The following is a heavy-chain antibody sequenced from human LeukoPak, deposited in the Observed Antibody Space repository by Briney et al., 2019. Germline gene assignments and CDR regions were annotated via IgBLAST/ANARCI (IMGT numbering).Heavy chain of an antibody. V-gene: IGHV4-31*03. Sequence: SQTLSLTCTVSGGSISSGGYYWGWLRQHPGKGLEWIGYIYYSESTYYNPSLKSRVTISVDTSKNQFSLKLSSVTAADTAVYYCARGVVIVVEGWFDPWGQGTLVTVSS. CDR2: IYYSEST. D-gene: IGHD3-22*01. J-gene: IGHJ5*02. CDR1: GGSISSGGYY. CDR3: ARGVVIVVEGWFDP.